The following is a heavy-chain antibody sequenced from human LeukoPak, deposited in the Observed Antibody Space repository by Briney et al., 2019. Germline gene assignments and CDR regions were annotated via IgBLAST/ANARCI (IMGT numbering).Heavy chain of an antibody. Sequence: ASVKVSCKASGYTFTGYYMHWVRQAPGQWLEWMGWINPNSGGTNYAQKFQGRVTMTRDTSISTAYMELSRLRSDDTAVYYCVRVCRSGGSCYSRGSYPMDVWGKGTTVTISS. CDR1: GYTFTGYY. D-gene: IGHD2-15*01. CDR3: VRVCRSGGSCYSRGSYPMDV. CDR2: INPNSGGT. V-gene: IGHV1-2*02. J-gene: IGHJ6*03.